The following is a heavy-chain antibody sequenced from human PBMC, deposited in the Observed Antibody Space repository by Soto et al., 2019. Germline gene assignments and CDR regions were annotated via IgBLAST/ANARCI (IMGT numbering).Heavy chain of an antibody. V-gene: IGHV1-69*12. CDR1: GGTFSSYA. J-gene: IGHJ5*02. Sequence: QVQLVQSGAEVKKPGSSVKVSCKASGGTFSSYAISWVRQAPGQGLEWMGGIIPIFGTANYAQKFQGRVTITADESTSTAHRELSSLRSEDPAGYYCARAQTTVTTFRNWCDPWGQGTLVTVSS. CDR3: ARAQTTVTTFRNWCDP. D-gene: IGHD4-17*01. CDR2: IIPIFGTA.